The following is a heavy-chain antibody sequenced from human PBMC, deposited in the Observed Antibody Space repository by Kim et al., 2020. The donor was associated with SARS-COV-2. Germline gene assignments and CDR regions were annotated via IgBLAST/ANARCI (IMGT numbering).Heavy chain of an antibody. V-gene: IGHV3-53*01. J-gene: IGHJ4*02. CDR3: VRDAGGY. CDR2: YGGGHT. Sequence: YGGGHTYYSYCVMGRFTISRDNSKHTLYLQMNSLRADDTAVYYCVRDAGGYWGQGTLVTVSS. D-gene: IGHD2-15*01.